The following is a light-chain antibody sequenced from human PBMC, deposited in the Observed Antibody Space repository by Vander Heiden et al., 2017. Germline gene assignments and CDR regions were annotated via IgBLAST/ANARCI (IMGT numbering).Light chain of an antibody. CDR1: SSDVGGYNY. Sequence: QSALTQPASVSGSPGQSITISCTGTSSDVGGYNYVSWYQQHPGNAPKLMIYDVSNRPSGVSNRFSGSKSGTTASLTISGLQAEDEADYYCSSYTSSSTPLFGGGTKLTVL. V-gene: IGLV2-14*01. CDR3: SSYTSSSTPL. CDR2: DVS. J-gene: IGLJ2*01.